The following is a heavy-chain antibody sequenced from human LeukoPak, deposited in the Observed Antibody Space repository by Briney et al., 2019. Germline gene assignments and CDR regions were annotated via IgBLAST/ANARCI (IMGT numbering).Heavy chain of an antibody. CDR2: INPNCGGT. V-gene: IGHV1-2*02. CDR3: AREEVPAAPGDY. CDR1: AYTFTGYY. Sequence: ASVKVSWKPSAYTFTGYYTHWVRPAPGQGLEWMGWINPNCGGTNYAQKFQGRVTMTRDASTSTAYMELSRLRSDDTAVYYCAREEVPAAPGDYGGQGTLVTVSS. J-gene: IGHJ4*02. D-gene: IGHD2-2*01.